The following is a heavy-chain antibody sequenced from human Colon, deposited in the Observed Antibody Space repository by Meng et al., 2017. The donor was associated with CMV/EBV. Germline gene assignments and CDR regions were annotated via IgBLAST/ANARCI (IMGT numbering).Heavy chain of an antibody. CDR3: ARVGDYPGGYYDS. V-gene: IGHV3-30-3*01. CDR2: ISSDGNIK. CDR1: GFTFSRSA. D-gene: IGHD3-10*01. J-gene: IGHJ2*01. Sequence: GGSLRLSCAASGFTFSRSAIHWVRQAPGKGLEWVALISSDGNIKYYADSVKGRFTISRDNSRDTLSLQMNNLRADDTSVYYCARVGDYPGGYYDSWGRGTLVTVSS.